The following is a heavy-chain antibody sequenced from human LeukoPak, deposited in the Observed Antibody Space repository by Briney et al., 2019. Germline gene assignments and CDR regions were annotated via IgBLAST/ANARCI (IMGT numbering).Heavy chain of an antibody. CDR3: ARAEGSSSWSGYYYYMDV. V-gene: IGHV1-8*03. Sequence: ASVKVSCKASGYTFTSYDINWVRQATGQGLEWMGRMNPNSGNTGYAQKFQGRVTITRNTSISTAYMELSSLRSEDTAVYYCARAEGSSSWSGYYYYMDVWGKGTTVTVSS. CDR1: GYTFTSYD. J-gene: IGHJ6*03. D-gene: IGHD6-13*01. CDR2: MNPNSGNT.